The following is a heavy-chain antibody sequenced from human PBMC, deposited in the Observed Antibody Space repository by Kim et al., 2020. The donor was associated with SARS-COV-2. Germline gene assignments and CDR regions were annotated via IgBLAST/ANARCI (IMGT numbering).Heavy chain of an antibody. CDR1: GFTFSSYW. Sequence: GGSLRLSCAASGFTFSSYWMSWVRQAPGKGLEWVANIKQDGSEKYYVDSVKGRFTISRDNAKNSLYLQMNSLRAEDTAVYYCARDREYSSSWWAGSLGYFDYWGQGTLVTVSS. CDR3: ARDREYSSSWWAGSLGYFDY. D-gene: IGHD6-13*01. J-gene: IGHJ4*02. V-gene: IGHV3-7*05. CDR2: IKQDGSEK.